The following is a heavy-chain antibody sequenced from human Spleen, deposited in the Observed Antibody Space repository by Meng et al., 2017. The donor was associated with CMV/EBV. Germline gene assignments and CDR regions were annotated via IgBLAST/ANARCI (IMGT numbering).Heavy chain of an antibody. CDR1: GFTVSSSY. CDR2: ISSSGSTI. V-gene: IGHV3-48*04. CDR3: AREFGVSTSSGYYYHGLDV. D-gene: IGHD6-6*01. Sequence: GGSLRLSCAASGFTVSSSYMNWVRQAPGKGLEWVSYISSSGSTIYYADSVKGRFTISRDNAKNSLYLQMNSLRAEDTAVYYCAREFGVSTSSGYYYHGLDVWGQGTTVTVSS. J-gene: IGHJ6*02.